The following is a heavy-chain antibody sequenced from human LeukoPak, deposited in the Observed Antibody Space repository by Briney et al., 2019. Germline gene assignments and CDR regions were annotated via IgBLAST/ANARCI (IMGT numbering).Heavy chain of an antibody. CDR1: GGSINTYY. V-gene: IGHV4-59*12. CDR2: IYYTGST. J-gene: IGHJ4*02. Sequence: SETLSLTCPVSGGSINTYYWSWIRQTPGKGLEWIGFIYYTGSTNYNPSLKSRVTMSVDTSKSQFSLKPTSVTAADTALYYCARGANRLDSWGRGTLVTVSS. D-gene: IGHD1-14*01. CDR3: ARGANRLDS.